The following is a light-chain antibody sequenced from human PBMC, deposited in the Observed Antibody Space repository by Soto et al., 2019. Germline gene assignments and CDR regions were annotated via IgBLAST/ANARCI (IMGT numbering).Light chain of an antibody. CDR1: QSVSSN. V-gene: IGKV3-15*01. CDR2: GAS. J-gene: IGKJ2*01. CDR3: QQYNNWPRIYT. Sequence: EIVMTQSPATLSVSPGERATLSCRASQSVSSNLAWYQQKPGQAPRLLIYGASTRATGIPARFSGSGSGTEFTLTISSLQSEDFAVYYCQQYNNWPRIYTFGQGNKLEIK.